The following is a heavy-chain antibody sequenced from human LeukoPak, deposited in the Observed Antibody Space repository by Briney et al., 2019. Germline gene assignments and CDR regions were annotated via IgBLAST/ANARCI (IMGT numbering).Heavy chain of an antibody. Sequence: GGSLRLSCAASGFTFSSYAMSWVRQAPGKGLEWVSAISGSGGSTYYADSVKGRFTISRDNSKNTLYLQMNSLRAEDTAVYYCAKDTSGSRLRQYYYYYYGMDVWGQGTTVTVSS. V-gene: IGHV3-23*01. CDR3: AKDTSGSRLRQYYYYYYGMDV. D-gene: IGHD4-17*01. J-gene: IGHJ6*02. CDR2: ISGSGGST. CDR1: GFTFSSYA.